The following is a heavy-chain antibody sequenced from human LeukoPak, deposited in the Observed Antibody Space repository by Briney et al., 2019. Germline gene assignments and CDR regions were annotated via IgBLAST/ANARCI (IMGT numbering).Heavy chain of an antibody. CDR2: INHSGSA. CDR1: GGSFSGYY. V-gene: IGHV4-34*01. J-gene: IGHJ6*02. Sequence: SETLSLTCAVYGGSFSGYYWSWIRQPPGKGLEWIGEINHSGSANYNPSLKSRVTISVDTSKNQFSLKLSSVTAADTAVYYCARGTGSIAARSPYYYYGMDVWGQGTTVTVSS. CDR3: ARGTGSIAARSPYYYYGMDV. D-gene: IGHD6-6*01.